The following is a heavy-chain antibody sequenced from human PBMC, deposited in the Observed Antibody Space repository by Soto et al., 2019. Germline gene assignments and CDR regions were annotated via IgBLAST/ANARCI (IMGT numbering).Heavy chain of an antibody. V-gene: IGHV4-30-2*01. CDR2: IYHSGST. CDR1: GGSISSGGYS. CDR3: ARGGEPHYYYYGMDV. Sequence: SETLSLTCAVSGGSISSGGYSWSWIRQPPGKGLEWIGYIYHSGSTYYNPSLKSRVTISVDRSKNQFSLKLSSVTAADTAVYYCARGGEPHYYYYGMDVWGQGTTVTSP. J-gene: IGHJ6*02.